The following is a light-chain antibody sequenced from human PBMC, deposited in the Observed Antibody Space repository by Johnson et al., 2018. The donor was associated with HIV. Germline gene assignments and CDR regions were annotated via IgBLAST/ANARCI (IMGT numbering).Light chain of an antibody. CDR3: GTWDSRLGAGRYV. CDR2: EDN. J-gene: IGLJ1*01. Sequence: QSVLTQTPSVSAAPGQRVNISCSGHSSNIENYFVSWYQQLPGAATRLLIYEDNKRPSGIPDRFSGSKSGTSATLGITGLQTGDEADYYCGTWDSRLGAGRYVFGTGTKVTVL. CDR1: SSNIENYF. V-gene: IGLV1-51*02.